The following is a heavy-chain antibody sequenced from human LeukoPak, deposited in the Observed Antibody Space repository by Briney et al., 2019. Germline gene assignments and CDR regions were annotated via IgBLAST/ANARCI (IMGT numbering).Heavy chain of an antibody. D-gene: IGHD6-19*01. J-gene: IGHJ4*02. V-gene: IGHV1-46*01. CDR1: GYTFTSYY. CDR3: ARDPVPADSGWYLHFDY. Sequence: GASVKVSCKASGYTFTSYYMHWVRQAPGQGLEWMGIINPSGGSTSYAQKFQGRVTMTRGTSTSTVYMELSSLRSEDTAVYYCARDPVPADSGWYLHFDYWGQGTLVTVSS. CDR2: INPSGGST.